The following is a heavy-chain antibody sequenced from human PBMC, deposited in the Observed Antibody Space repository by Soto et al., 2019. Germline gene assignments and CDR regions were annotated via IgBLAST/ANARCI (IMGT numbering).Heavy chain of an antibody. CDR3: ARGRGESYDFWSGYYGGAFDI. D-gene: IGHD3-3*01. CDR1: GGSFSGYY. Sequence: SETLSLTCAVYGGSFSGYYWSWIRQPPGKGLEWIGEINHSGSTNYNPSLKSRVTISVGTSKNQFSLKLSSVTAADTAVYYCARGRGESYDFWSGYYGGAFDIWGQGTMVTVSS. CDR2: INHSGST. J-gene: IGHJ3*02. V-gene: IGHV4-34*01.